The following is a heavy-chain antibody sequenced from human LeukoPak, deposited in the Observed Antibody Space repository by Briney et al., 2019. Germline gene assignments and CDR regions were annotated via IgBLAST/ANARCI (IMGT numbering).Heavy chain of an antibody. CDR1: GGSLSSYY. D-gene: IGHD3-22*01. J-gene: IGHJ6*02. CDR3: ASTPYYDSSGYPDV. Sequence: SETLSLTCTVSGGSLSSYYWSWIRQPPGKGLEWIGYIYYSGSTNYNPSLKSRVTISVDTSKSQFSLKLNSVTAADTAVYYCASTPYYDSSGYPDVWGQGTTVTVSS. CDR2: IYYSGST. V-gene: IGHV4-59*08.